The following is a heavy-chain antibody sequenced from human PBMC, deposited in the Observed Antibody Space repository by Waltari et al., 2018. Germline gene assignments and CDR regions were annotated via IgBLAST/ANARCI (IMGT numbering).Heavy chain of an antibody. D-gene: IGHD4-17*01. CDR3: ASLNGDYYYYYGMDV. Sequence: EVPLVESGGGLVQPGGSLRLSCAASGFTFSSYEMNCVRQAPGKGLEWVSYISSSGSTIYYADSVKGRFTISRDNAKNSLYLQMNSLRAEDTAVYYCASLNGDYYYYYGMDVWGQGTTVTVSS. V-gene: IGHV3-48*03. CDR1: GFTFSSYE. J-gene: IGHJ6*02. CDR2: ISSSGSTI.